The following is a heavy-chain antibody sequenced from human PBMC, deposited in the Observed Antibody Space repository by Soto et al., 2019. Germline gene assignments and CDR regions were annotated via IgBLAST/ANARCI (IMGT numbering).Heavy chain of an antibody. CDR2: IRSKANSYAT. J-gene: IGHJ6*02. CDR3: TRSTSGDYYYYYGLDV. V-gene: IGHV3-73*01. D-gene: IGHD3-10*01. Sequence: GGSLRLSCAASGFTFSGSAMHWVRQASGKGLEWVGRIRSKANSYATAYAASVKGRFTISRDDSENTAYLHMNSLKTEDTAVYYCTRSTSGDYYYYYGLDVWGQGTKVTVSS. CDR1: GFTFSGSA.